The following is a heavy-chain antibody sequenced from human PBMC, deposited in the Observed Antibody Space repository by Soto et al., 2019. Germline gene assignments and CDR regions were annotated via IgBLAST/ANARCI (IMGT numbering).Heavy chain of an antibody. D-gene: IGHD3-3*01. V-gene: IGHV1-46*01. CDR2: INPSGGST. CDR1: GYTFTSYY. CDR3: ARVLANTYDFWSGYSSPPFHYGMDV. J-gene: IGHJ6*02. Sequence: GASVKVSCKASGYTFTSYYMHWVRQAPGQGLEWMGIINPSGGSTSYAQKFQGRVTMTRDTSTSTVYMELSSLRSEDTAVYYCARVLANTYDFWSGYSSPPFHYGMDVWGQGTTVTASS.